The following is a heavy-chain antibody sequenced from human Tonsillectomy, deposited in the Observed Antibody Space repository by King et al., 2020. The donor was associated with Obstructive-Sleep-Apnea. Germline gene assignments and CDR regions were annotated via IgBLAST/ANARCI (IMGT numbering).Heavy chain of an antibody. CDR1: GYSISSGYY. D-gene: IGHD2-15*01. J-gene: IGHJ4*02. Sequence: QLQESGPGLVKPSETLSLTCTVSGYSISSGYYCGWIRQPPGKGLEWIGSIYHSGSTYYNPSLKSRVTISVDTSKNQFSLKLSSVTAADTAVYYCARAIAATPEFVDYWGQGTLVTVSS. CDR2: IYHSGST. CDR3: ARAIAATPEFVDY. V-gene: IGHV4-38-2*02.